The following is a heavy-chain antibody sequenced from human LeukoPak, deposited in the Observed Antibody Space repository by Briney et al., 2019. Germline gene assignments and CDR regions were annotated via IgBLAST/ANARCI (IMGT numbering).Heavy chain of an antibody. J-gene: IGHJ4*02. CDR3: ARGLMGY. CDR2: IINDGSYT. CDR1: GFTFSPVW. V-gene: IGHV3-74*01. Sequence: GGSLRLSCAASGFTFSPVWMHWVRQAPGKGLMWVSHIINDGSYTTYADSVKGRFTISRDNAKNTLYLQMNSLRAEDTAVYYCARGLMGYWGQGTLVTVSS. D-gene: IGHD2-8*01.